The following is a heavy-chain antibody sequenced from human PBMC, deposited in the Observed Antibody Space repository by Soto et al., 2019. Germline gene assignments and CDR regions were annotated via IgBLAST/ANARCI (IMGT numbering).Heavy chain of an antibody. Sequence: SVKVSCKTFGFIFTSSTMHWVRQARGQRLEWIGWIVVGSGNTNYAQKFQERVTITRDMSTSTAYMELSSLRSEDTAVYYCATGDRSSWYWFDPWG. CDR2: IVVGSGNT. D-gene: IGHD6-13*01. CDR1: GFIFTSST. J-gene: IGHJ5*02. CDR3: ATGDRSSWYWFDP. V-gene: IGHV1-58*02.